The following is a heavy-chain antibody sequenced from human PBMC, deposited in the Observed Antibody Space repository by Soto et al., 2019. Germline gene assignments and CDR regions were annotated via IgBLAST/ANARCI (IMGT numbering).Heavy chain of an antibody. D-gene: IGHD6-13*01. CDR3: AQGDPGSAGAGTGYFQH. CDR1: GFTFSSYA. Sequence: EVQLLESGGGLVQPGGSLRLSCAASGFTFSSYAMSWVRQAPGKGLEWVSGISGSGDSTYYADSVKGRFTISRDNSKNTLYLQMHSLRAEDTAVYYGAQGDPGSAGAGTGYFQHWGQGTLVTVS. CDR2: ISGSGDST. V-gene: IGHV3-23*01. J-gene: IGHJ1*01.